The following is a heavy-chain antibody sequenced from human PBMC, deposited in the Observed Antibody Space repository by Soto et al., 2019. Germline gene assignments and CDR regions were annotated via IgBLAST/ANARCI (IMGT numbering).Heavy chain of an antibody. Sequence: QVQLQESGPGLVEPSQILSLTCTVSGGSIGSTDSYWSWIRRPPGKGLEWIGYIYYTGGTFYNPSLKSRLTISLETSSHQFSLTLTSVTATDTGIYYCARGGSGWAEYFQHWGQGTLVAVSS. D-gene: IGHD6-25*01. CDR2: IYYTGGT. CDR1: GGSIGSTDSY. V-gene: IGHV4-30-4*08. CDR3: ARGGSGWAEYFQH. J-gene: IGHJ1*01.